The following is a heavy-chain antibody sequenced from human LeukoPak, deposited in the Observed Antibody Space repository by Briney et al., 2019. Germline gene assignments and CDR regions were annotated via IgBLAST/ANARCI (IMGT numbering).Heavy chain of an antibody. D-gene: IGHD2-21*02. CDR2: ISGSAGGT. CDR3: AKVTGIVVVTATYLDY. V-gene: IGHV3-23*01. CDR1: GFTFTIYA. J-gene: IGHJ4*02. Sequence: PGGSLRLSCAASGFTFTIYAMSWVRQAPGKGLEWVSAISGSAGGTYYADSVKGRFTISRDNSKNTLYLQMNSLRAEDTAVYYCAKVTGIVVVTATYLDYWGQGTLVTVSS.